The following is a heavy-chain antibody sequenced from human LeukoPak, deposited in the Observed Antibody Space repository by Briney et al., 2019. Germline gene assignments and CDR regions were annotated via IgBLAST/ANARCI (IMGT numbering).Heavy chain of an antibody. CDR1: GYTFTSYD. V-gene: IGHV1-8*01. D-gene: IGHD3-3*01. J-gene: IGHJ6*02. Sequence: ASVKVSCKASGYTFTSYDINWVRQATGQGLEWMGWMNPNSGNTGYAQKFQGRVTMTRNTSISTAYMELSSLRSEDTAVYYCARAARKGDFWSGSGYYYYYHGMDVWGQGTTVTVSS. CDR3: ARAARKGDFWSGSGYYYYYHGMDV. CDR2: MNPNSGNT.